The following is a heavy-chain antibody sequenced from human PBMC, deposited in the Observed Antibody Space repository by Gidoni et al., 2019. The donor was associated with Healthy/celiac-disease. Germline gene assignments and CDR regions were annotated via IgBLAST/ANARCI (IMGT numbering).Heavy chain of an antibody. CDR3: ARDLVVPAAIQPY. V-gene: IGHV3-48*03. CDR1: GFTFSSYE. J-gene: IGHJ4*02. D-gene: IGHD2-2*01. Sequence: EVQLVESGGGLVQPGGSLRLSCAASGFTFSSYEMNWVRQAPGKGLEWVSYSSSSGSTIYYADSVKGRFTISRNNAKNSLYLQMNSLRAEDTAVYYCARDLVVPAAIQPYWGQGTLVTVSS. CDR2: SSSSGSTI.